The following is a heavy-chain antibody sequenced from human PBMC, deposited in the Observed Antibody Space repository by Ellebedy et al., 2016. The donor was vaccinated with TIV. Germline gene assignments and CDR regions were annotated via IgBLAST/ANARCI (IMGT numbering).Heavy chain of an antibody. V-gene: IGHV3-74*01. D-gene: IGHD3-22*01. CDR2: INSDGSDI. CDR3: ARGVSYYHDSSGYGTV. Sequence: GESLKISCAASGFTFSSYWMNWVRQAPGKGLVWVSRINSDGSDINYADSVKGRFTISRDNAENTLYLQMSGLRAEDTAVYYCARGVSYYHDSSGYGTVWGQGTTVTVSS. CDR1: GFTFSSYW. J-gene: IGHJ6*02.